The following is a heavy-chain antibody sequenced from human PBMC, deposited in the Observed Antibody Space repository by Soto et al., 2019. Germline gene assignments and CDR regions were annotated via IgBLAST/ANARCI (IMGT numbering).Heavy chain of an antibody. CDR1: GYTLTELS. Sequence: ASVKVSCKVSGYTLTELSMHWVRQAPGKGLEWMGGFDPEDGETIYAQKFQGRVTMTEDTSTDTAYMELSSLRSEDTAVYYCATGWVKKESRAYSSSWYPFDYWGQGTLVTVSS. V-gene: IGHV1-24*01. CDR3: ATGWVKKESRAYSSSWYPFDY. D-gene: IGHD6-13*01. CDR2: FDPEDGET. J-gene: IGHJ4*02.